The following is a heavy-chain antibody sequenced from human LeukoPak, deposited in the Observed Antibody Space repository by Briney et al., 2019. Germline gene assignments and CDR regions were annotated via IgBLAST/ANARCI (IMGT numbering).Heavy chain of an antibody. V-gene: IGHV4-4*07. D-gene: IGHD6-19*01. Sequence: SETLSLTCTVSGDPIISYYWTWIRQPAGKGLEWIGRIYTSGSTHYNPSLKSRITMSVDTSKNQFSLKLSSVTAADTAVYYCARRERQWPSHNWFDPWGQGTLVTVSS. CDR3: ARRERQWPSHNWFDP. J-gene: IGHJ5*02. CDR1: GDPIISYY. CDR2: IYTSGST.